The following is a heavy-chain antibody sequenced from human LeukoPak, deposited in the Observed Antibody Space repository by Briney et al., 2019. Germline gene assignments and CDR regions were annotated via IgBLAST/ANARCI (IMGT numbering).Heavy chain of an antibody. CDR2: INPNSGGT. Sequence: ASVKVSCKASGYTLTGYCMHWVRQAPGQGLEWMGRINPNSGGTNYAQKFQGRVTMTRDTSISTAYMELSRLRSDDTAVYYCAREAGTLGADNNWFDPWGQGTLVTVSS. CDR1: GYTLTGYC. V-gene: IGHV1-2*06. D-gene: IGHD3-10*01. J-gene: IGHJ5*02. CDR3: AREAGTLGADNNWFDP.